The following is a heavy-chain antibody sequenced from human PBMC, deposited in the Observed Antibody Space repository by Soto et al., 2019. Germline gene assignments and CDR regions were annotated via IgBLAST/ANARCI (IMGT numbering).Heavy chain of an antibody. CDR1: GDTCTSYG. Sequence: GASVKVSCNASGDTCTSYGISWVRQAPGQGLEWMGWISAYNGNTNYAQKLQGRVTMTTDTSTSTAYMELRSLRSDDTAVYYCARDRIPWYSSSSAAWWFDPWGQGTLVTVSS. V-gene: IGHV1-18*04. CDR2: ISAYNGNT. D-gene: IGHD6-6*01. J-gene: IGHJ5*02. CDR3: ARDRIPWYSSSSAAWWFDP.